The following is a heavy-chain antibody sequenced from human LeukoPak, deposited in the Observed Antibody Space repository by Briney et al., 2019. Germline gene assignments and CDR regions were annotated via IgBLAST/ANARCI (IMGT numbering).Heavy chain of an antibody. CDR2: INPNSGGT. V-gene: IGHV1-2*02. CDR3: ARALYYYDSSGYPGYYFDY. Sequence: GASVKVSCKASGYTFTDCYMHWVRQAPGQGLEWMGWINPNSGGTNYAQKFQGRVTMTRDTSISTAYMELSRLRSDDTAVYYCARALYYYDSSGYPGYYFDYWGQGTLVTVSS. CDR1: GYTFTDCY. D-gene: IGHD3-22*01. J-gene: IGHJ4*02.